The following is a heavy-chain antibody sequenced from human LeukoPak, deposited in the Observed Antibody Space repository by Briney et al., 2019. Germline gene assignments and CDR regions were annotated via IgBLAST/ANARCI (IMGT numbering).Heavy chain of an antibody. V-gene: IGHV3-21*01. Sequence: GGSLRLSCAASGFTFNSYSMNWVRQAAGKGLEWVSSISTSSSYIYYADSVKGRFTISRDNAKNSLYLQMNSLRAEDTAVYYCARGSVVVAATDNWFDPWGQGTLVTVSS. CDR3: ARGSVVVAATDNWFDP. D-gene: IGHD2-15*01. CDR1: GFTFNSYS. CDR2: ISTSSSYI. J-gene: IGHJ5*02.